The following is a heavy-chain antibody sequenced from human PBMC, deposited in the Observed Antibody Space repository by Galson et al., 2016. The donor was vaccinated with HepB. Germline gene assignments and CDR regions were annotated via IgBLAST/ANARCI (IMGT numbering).Heavy chain of an antibody. V-gene: IGHV1-18*01. CDR2: ISVYTGNT. D-gene: IGHD6-19*01. J-gene: IGHJ4*02. CDR3: ATEIHIQIAVRYLDY. Sequence: SVKVSCKASGYTFTNYGITWVRQAPGQGLEWMGWISVYTGNTNYAQRLQGRVTMSTDTSTSTAYMELRSLRSDDTALYYCATEIHIQIAVRYLDYWGQGTQVTVSS. CDR1: GYTFTNYG.